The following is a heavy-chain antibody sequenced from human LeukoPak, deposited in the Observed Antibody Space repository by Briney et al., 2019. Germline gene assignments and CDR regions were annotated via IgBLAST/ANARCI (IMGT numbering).Heavy chain of an antibody. D-gene: IGHD3-10*01. CDR3: ARDGNFGYDAFDI. Sequence: GGSLRLSCAASGFTVSSNYMSWVRQAPGKGLEWVAVIWDDGSNKYYADSVKGRFTISRDNSKNTLYLQVNSLRAEDTAVYYCARDGNFGYDAFDIWGQGTMVTVSS. V-gene: IGHV3-33*08. CDR2: IWDDGSNK. J-gene: IGHJ3*02. CDR1: GFTVSSNY.